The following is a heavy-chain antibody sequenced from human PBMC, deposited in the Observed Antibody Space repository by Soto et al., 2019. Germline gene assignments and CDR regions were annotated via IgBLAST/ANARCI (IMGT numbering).Heavy chain of an antibody. CDR3: AKELGIAAELDY. D-gene: IGHD6-13*01. CDR1: GFTFSSYG. J-gene: IGHJ4*02. V-gene: IGHV3-30*18. CDR2: ISYDGSNK. Sequence: QVQLVESGGGVVQPGRSLRLSCAASGFTFSSYGMHWVRQAPGKGLEWVAVISYDGSNKYYADSVKGRFTISRDNSKNPLYLQMNSLRAEATAVYYCAKELGIAAELDYWGQGTLVTVSS.